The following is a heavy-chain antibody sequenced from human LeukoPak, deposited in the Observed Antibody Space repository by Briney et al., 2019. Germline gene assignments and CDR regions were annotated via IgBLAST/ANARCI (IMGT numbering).Heavy chain of an antibody. CDR1: GGSISSSSYY. Sequence: PSETLSLTCTVSGGSISSSSYYWGWIRQPPGKGLEWIGSIYYSRSTYYNPALKSRVTMCEDPSKNEFSLKLSSWPAPDTAVYYCARPGRWTDAFYIWGQGAMVTVSS. CDR2: IYYSRST. V-gene: IGHV4-39*01. CDR3: ARPGRWTDAFYI. D-gene: IGHD5-24*01. J-gene: IGHJ3*02.